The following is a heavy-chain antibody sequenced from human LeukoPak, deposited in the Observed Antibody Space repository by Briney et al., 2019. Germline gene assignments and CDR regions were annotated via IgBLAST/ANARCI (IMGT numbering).Heavy chain of an antibody. Sequence: GGSLRLSCAASGFTFSTYYMNWVRQAPGKGLEWVANIKQDGSEKYYVDSVKGRFTISRDNAKNSLYLQMNSLRAEDTAVYYCARDRSGIVGATLDYWGQGTLVTVSS. CDR3: ARDRSGIVGATLDY. V-gene: IGHV3-7*03. D-gene: IGHD1-26*01. CDR1: GFTFSTYY. CDR2: IKQDGSEK. J-gene: IGHJ4*02.